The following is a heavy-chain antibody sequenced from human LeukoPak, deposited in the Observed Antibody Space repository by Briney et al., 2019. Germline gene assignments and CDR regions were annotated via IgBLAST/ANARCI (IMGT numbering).Heavy chain of an antibody. V-gene: IGHV3-23*01. CDR1: GVTLSRYA. CDR3: VRKVYYYMDV. CDR2: NSPSGDST. J-gene: IGHJ6*03. Sequence: GESLRLSCAASGVTLSRYAVNWVRQAPGRGLEWVSYNSPSGDSTVYAESVKGQFTISRDNSKNMLYLQMDSLRAEDTAIYYCVRKVYYYMDVWGKGTTVTVSS.